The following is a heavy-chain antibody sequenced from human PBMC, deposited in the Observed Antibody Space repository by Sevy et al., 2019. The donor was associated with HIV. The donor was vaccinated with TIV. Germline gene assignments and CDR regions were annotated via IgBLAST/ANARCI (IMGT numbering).Heavy chain of an antibody. V-gene: IGHV1-69*13. Sequence: ASVKVSCKASGGTFSSYAISWVRQAPGQGLEWMGRIIPIFGTANYAQTFQGRVTITADESTSTAYMELSSLRSEDTAVYYCAAGSGYYYYYYYYMDVWGKGTTVTVSS. CDR2: IIPIFGTA. CDR3: AAGSGYYYYYYYYMDV. D-gene: IGHD3-22*01. J-gene: IGHJ6*03. CDR1: GGTFSSYA.